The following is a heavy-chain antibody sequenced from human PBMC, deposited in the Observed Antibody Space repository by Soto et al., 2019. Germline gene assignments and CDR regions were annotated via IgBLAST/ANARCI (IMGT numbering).Heavy chain of an antibody. Sequence: QVQLVQSGAEVKKPGSSVKVSCKASGGTFSSYAINWVRQAPGQGLEWMGGIIPIFGTANYAQKFQGRVTITAEQSTSTAYMERSSLRSEDTPVYYCARDWSRDIVVVRALYSMDVWGQGSTEAVSS. V-gene: IGHV1-69*01. CDR2: IIPIFGTA. CDR1: GGTFSSYA. J-gene: IGHJ6*02. D-gene: IGHD2-2*01. CDR3: ARDWSRDIVVVRALYSMDV.